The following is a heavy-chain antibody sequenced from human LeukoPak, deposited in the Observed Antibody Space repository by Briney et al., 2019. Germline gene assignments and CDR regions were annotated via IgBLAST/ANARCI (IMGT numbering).Heavy chain of an antibody. CDR1: GFTFSSYW. Sequence: GGSLRLSCAASGFTFSSYWMSWVRKAPGQGLEWVANIKQDGSEKYYVDSVKGRFTISRDNSKNTLYLQMNSLRAEDTAVYYCAVSFYYYYMDVWGKGPTVTVSS. D-gene: IGHD1-7*01. V-gene: IGHV3-7*03. CDR2: IKQDGSEK. CDR3: AVSFYYYYMDV. J-gene: IGHJ6*03.